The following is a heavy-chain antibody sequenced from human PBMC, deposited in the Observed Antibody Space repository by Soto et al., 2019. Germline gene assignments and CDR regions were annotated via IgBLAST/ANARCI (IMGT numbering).Heavy chain of an antibody. CDR2: ISDSGGST. CDR1: GFTFNNFA. V-gene: IGHV3-23*01. CDR3: AKEQYYDGGPDC. J-gene: IGHJ4*02. D-gene: IGHD3-22*01. Sequence: EVQLLESGGALVQPGGSLRLSCAASGFTFNNFAMNWVRQAPGKGLEWVSGISDSGGSTYYADSVRGRFTISRDNSKNTLFLQLNSLRAEDTATYFCAKEQYYDGGPDCWGQATLVTVSS.